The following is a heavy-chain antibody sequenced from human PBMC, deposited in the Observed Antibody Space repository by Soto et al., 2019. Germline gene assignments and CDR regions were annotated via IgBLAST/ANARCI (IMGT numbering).Heavy chain of an antibody. V-gene: IGHV1-2*04. CDR2: INPNTGGT. CDR1: GYTFTGYY. D-gene: IGHD3-10*01. J-gene: IGHJ3*02. CDR3: ARDSSRLWCHYASGSAEAFDI. Sequence: QMQLVQSGAEVKKPGASMKVSCKASGYTFTGYYMHWVRQAPGQGLEWMGWINPNTGGTNYAQKFHGWVSMTRDTSISTACLELSRLRSDDTAVYYCARDSSRLWCHYASGSAEAFDIWGQGTMVTVSS.